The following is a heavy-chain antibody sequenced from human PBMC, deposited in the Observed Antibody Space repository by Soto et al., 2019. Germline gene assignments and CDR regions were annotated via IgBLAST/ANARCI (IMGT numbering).Heavy chain of an antibody. Sequence: SETLSLTCTVSGGSISSYYWSWIRQPPGKGLEWIGYIYYSGSTNYNPSPKSRVTISVDTSKNQFSLKLSSVTAADTAVYYCARVSGSYYQDYWGQGTLVTVSS. CDR1: GGSISSYY. J-gene: IGHJ4*02. V-gene: IGHV4-59*01. D-gene: IGHD1-26*01. CDR3: ARVSGSYYQDY. CDR2: IYYSGST.